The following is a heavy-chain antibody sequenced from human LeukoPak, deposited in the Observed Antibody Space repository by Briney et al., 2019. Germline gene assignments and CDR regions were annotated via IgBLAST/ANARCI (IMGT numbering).Heavy chain of an antibody. D-gene: IGHD5-12*01. CDR3: ARRTYGGYLKFDY. V-gene: IGHV4-34*01. CDR1: GVSFSVDY. J-gene: IGHJ4*02. CDR2: INHSGSI. Sequence: SETLSLTCAVYGVSFSVDYGSWIRQPPGKGLEWIGEINHSGSINYNPSLKSRVTISVDTSKYQFYLKLSSVTAADTAVYYCARRTYGGYLKFDYWGQGTLVTVSS.